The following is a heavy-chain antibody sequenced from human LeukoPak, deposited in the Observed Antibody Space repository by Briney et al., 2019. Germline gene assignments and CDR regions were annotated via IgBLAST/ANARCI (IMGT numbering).Heavy chain of an antibody. CDR1: GGSISSYY. D-gene: IGHD3-3*01. CDR2: IYYSGST. V-gene: IGHV4-59*12. J-gene: IGHJ4*02. Sequence: SETLSLTCTVSGGSISSYYWSWIRQSPGKGLKWIGYIYYSGSTNYNPSLKSRVTVSVDTSKNQFSLKLSSVTAADTAVYYCARSITIFGVVDWGQGTLVTVSS. CDR3: ARSITIFGVVD.